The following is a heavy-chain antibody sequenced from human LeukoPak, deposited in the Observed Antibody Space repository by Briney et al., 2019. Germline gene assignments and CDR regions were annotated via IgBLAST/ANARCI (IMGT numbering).Heavy chain of an antibody. CDR2: INSDGSST. CDR1: GFTFSSYW. Sequence: GGSLRLSCAASGFTFSSYWMHWVRQAPGKGLVWVSRINSDGSSTSYADSVRGRFTISRDNAKNTVYLQMNSLRAEDTAVYYCARGKGYYDSSGYYHPYFDYWGQGTLVTVSS. CDR3: ARGKGYYDSSGYYHPYFDY. D-gene: IGHD3-22*01. J-gene: IGHJ4*02. V-gene: IGHV3-74*01.